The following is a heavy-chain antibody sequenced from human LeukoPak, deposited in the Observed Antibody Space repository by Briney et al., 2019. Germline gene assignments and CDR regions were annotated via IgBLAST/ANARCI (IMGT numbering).Heavy chain of an antibody. CDR2: ISGSGDST. J-gene: IGHJ4*02. D-gene: IGHD6-19*01. CDR3: ARRSGIAVAGAFDY. Sequence: GGSLRLSCAASGFTFSNYAIRWVRQAPGKGLEGVSGISGSGDSTYYADSVKGRFPISRDNSKNTLYLQMNSLRAEDTAVYYCARRSGIAVAGAFDYWGQGTLVTVSS. V-gene: IGHV3-23*01. CDR1: GFTFSNYA.